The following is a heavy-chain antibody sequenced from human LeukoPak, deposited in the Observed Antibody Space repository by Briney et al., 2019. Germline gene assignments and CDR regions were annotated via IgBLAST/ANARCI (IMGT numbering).Heavy chain of an antibody. D-gene: IGHD5-18*01. CDR3: AREAGYYSYGLKEDY. CDR1: GYTFTSYG. J-gene: IGHJ4*02. V-gene: IGHV1-18*01. CDR2: ISAYNGNT. Sequence: ASVKVSCKASGYTFTSYGISWVRQAPGQGLEWMGWISAYNGNTNYAQKLQGRVTMTRDTSTSTVYMELSSLRSEDTAVYYCAREAGYYSYGLKEDYWGQGTLVTVSS.